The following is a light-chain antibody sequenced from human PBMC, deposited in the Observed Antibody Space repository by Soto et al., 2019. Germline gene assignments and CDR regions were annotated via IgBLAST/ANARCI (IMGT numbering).Light chain of an antibody. CDR3: SSFTTSRAYV. J-gene: IGLJ1*01. Sequence: QSAVTQPTSLSGSPGQTITISCTGTSDDIGAYNYVCWYQQQSGKAPNLIIYEVSYRPAGFSNRFSGSTSGNTASLTISGLQAEDEADYYCSSFTTSRAYVFGLGTKVTVL. V-gene: IGLV2-14*01. CDR2: EVS. CDR1: SDDIGAYNY.